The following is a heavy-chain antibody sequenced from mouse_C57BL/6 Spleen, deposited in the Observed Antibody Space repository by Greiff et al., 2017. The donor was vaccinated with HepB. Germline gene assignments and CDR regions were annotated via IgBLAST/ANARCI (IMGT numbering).Heavy chain of an antibody. CDR3: TTRYSNYGDWYFDV. V-gene: IGHV14-4*01. J-gene: IGHJ1*03. CDR2: IDPENGDT. D-gene: IGHD2-5*01. CDR1: GFNIKDDY. Sequence: EVQLQQSGAELVRPGASVKLSCTASGFNIKDDYMHWVKQRPEQGLEWIGWIDPENGDTEYASKFQGKATITADTSSNTAYLQLSSLTSEDTAVYYCTTRYSNYGDWYFDVWGTGTTVTVSS.